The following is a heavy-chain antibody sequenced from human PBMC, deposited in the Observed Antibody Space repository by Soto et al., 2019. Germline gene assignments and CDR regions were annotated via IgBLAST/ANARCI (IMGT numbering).Heavy chain of an antibody. V-gene: IGHV4-59*01. Sequence: SETLSLTCTVSGGSISSYYWSWIRQSPGKGLEWIGYIYYSGSTNYNPSLKSRVTISVDTSKNQFSLKLSSVTAADTAVYYCARGPDYPDMNFDDWGQGTLVTV. J-gene: IGHJ4*02. CDR1: GGSISSYY. CDR3: ARGPDYPDMNFDD. D-gene: IGHD5-12*01. CDR2: IYYSGST.